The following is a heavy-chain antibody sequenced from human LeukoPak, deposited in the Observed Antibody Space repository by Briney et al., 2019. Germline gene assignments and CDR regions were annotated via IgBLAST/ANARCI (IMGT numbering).Heavy chain of an antibody. V-gene: IGHV3-23*01. D-gene: IGHD3-3*01. Sequence: GGSLRLSCAASGFTFTNYAMTWVRQAPGKGLEWVSSISASGVMTYYADSVKGRFTISRDNSKNTLYLQMNSLRAEDTAVYYCARVYYDFWSGQGGYFDYWGQGTLVTVSS. J-gene: IGHJ4*02. CDR2: ISASGVMT. CDR3: ARVYYDFWSGQGGYFDY. CDR1: GFTFTNYA.